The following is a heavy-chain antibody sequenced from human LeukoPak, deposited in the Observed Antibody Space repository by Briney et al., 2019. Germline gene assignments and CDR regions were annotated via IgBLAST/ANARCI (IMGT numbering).Heavy chain of an antibody. CDR3: ARGDYGYSPPDY. CDR1: GFTLSNYW. V-gene: IGHV3-74*01. CDR2: INTDGTTT. J-gene: IGHJ4*02. Sequence: GGSLRLFCAGSGFTLSNYWMHWVRQAPGKGLVWVSRINTDGTTTNYADSVKGRFAISRDNAKNTVYLQMNSLRAEDTAVYYCARGDYGYSPPDYWGQGTLVTVSS. D-gene: IGHD5-18*01.